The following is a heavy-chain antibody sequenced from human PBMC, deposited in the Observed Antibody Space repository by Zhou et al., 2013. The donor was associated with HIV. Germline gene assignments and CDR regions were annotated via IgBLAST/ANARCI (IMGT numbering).Heavy chain of an antibody. CDR1: GGSFSGYY. V-gene: IGHV4-34*01. D-gene: IGHD2-2*01. CDR2: INHSGST. J-gene: IGHJ3*02. CDR3: ARLYCTTTSCYSDAFDI. Sequence: QVQLQQWGAGLLKPSETLSLTCAVYGGSFSGYYWSWIRQPPGKGLEWIGEINHSGSTNYNPSLKSRVTVLLDTSKNQLSLKLSSVTAADTAVYYCARLYCTTTSCYSDAFDIWGRGTRVTVSS.